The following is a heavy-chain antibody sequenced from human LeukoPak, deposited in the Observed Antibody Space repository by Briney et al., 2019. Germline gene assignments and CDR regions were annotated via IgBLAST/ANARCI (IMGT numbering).Heavy chain of an antibody. Sequence: GGSLRLSCAASAFSLNAYNMNWVRQAPGKGLEWVSYISSSSSTIYYADSVKGRFTISRDNAKNSLYLQMNSLRAEDTAVYYCARESYGFWSGYFDYWGQGTLVTVSS. CDR1: AFSLNAYN. CDR2: ISSSSSTI. V-gene: IGHV3-48*01. J-gene: IGHJ4*02. D-gene: IGHD3-3*01. CDR3: ARESYGFWSGYFDY.